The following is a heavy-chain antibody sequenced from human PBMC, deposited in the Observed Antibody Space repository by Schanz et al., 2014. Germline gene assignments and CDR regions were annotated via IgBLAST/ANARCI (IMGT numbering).Heavy chain of an antibody. Sequence: EVQLVESGGGFVQPGGSLRLSCAASGFTVSDNYMTWVRQAPGKGLEWVSVIYSGGSTYYADSVKGRFTISRDNSKNTLYLQMNSLRAEDTALYYCASERGYSYGYGAFDIWGQGTMVTVSS. J-gene: IGHJ3*02. D-gene: IGHD5-18*01. CDR2: IYSGGST. CDR3: ASERGYSYGYGAFDI. V-gene: IGHV3-53*01. CDR1: GFTVSDNY.